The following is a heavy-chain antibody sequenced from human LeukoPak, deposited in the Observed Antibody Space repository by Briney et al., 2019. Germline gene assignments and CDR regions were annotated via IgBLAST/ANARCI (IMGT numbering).Heavy chain of an antibody. CDR3: ARGARWAYYFDY. V-gene: IGHV3-48*03. J-gene: IGHJ4*02. CDR1: GFTFSSYE. CDR2: ISSSGSTI. D-gene: IGHD4-23*01. Sequence: GGSLRLSCAASGFTFSSYEMNWVRQAPGKGLEWVSYISSSGSTIYYADSVKGRFTISRDNANNSVFLQMNNLRAEDSAIYYCARGARWAYYFDYWGQGSLVTVSS.